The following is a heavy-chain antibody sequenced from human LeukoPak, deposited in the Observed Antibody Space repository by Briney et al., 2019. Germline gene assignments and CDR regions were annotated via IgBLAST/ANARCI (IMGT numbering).Heavy chain of an antibody. CDR3: ARHENYYDSSGRSNDAFDI. J-gene: IGHJ3*02. D-gene: IGHD3-22*01. CDR2: INHSGST. V-gene: IGHV4-34*01. CDR1: GGSFSGYY. Sequence: SETLSLTCAVYGGSFSGYYWSWIRQPPGKGLEWIGEINHSGSTNYNPSLKSRVTISVDTSKNQFSLKLSSVTAADTAVYYCARHENYYDSSGRSNDAFDIWGQGTMVTVSS.